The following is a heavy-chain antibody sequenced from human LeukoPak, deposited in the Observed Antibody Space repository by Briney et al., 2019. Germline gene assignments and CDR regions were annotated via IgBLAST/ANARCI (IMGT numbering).Heavy chain of an antibody. CDR1: GFSFGTCG. J-gene: IGHJ5*02. Sequence: PGRSLTLSCEASGFSFGTCGMHWVRQAPGKGLEWVALISYDENYRNYADSVRGRFSISRDTSRNTLFLQMNGLRTEDTAVYYCAKDLRAHRGSGGPYVDTWGQGTLVTVSS. CDR3: AKDLRAHRGSGGPYVDT. CDR2: ISYDENYR. D-gene: IGHD3-10*01. V-gene: IGHV3-30*18.